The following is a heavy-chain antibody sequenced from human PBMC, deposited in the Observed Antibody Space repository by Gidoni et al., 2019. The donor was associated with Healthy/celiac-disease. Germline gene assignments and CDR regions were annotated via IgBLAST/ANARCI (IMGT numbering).Heavy chain of an antibody. D-gene: IGHD1-26*01. CDR3: ARDGGARLFDY. Sequence: EVQLVESGGGLVQPGGSLRLSCAASAFTFSSYSMNWVRQAPGKGLEWVSYISSSSSTIDYADAVKGRFTISRDNAKNSLYLQMNSLRAEDTAVYYCARDGGARLFDYWGQGTLVTVSS. CDR2: ISSSSSTI. V-gene: IGHV3-48*04. J-gene: IGHJ4*02. CDR1: AFTFSSYS.